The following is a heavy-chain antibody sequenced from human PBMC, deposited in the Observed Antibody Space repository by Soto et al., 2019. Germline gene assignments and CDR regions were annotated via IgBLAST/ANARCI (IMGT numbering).Heavy chain of an antibody. CDR2: IYPGDSDT. V-gene: IGHV5-51*01. J-gene: IGHJ3*02. D-gene: IGHD6-13*01. CDR3: ARPSLDGIAAADI. Sequence: GESLKISCKGSGYSFTSYWIGWVRQMPGKGLEWRGIIYPGDSDTRYSPSFQGQVTISADKSISTAYLQWSSLKASDTAMYYCARPSLDGIAAADIWGQGTMVTVSS. CDR1: GYSFTSYW.